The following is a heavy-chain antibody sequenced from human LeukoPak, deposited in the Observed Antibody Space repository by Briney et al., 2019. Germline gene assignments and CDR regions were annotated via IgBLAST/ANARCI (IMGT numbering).Heavy chain of an antibody. J-gene: IGHJ6*02. CDR1: GFTFSDYY. Sequence: PGGSLRLSCAASGFTFSDYYMSWIRQAPGKGLEWISYISVSGSYTNYADSVKGRFTISRDNAKNSLCLQMISLRAEDTAVYYCARCGTPNNYYGYGVDVWGQGTTVIVSS. CDR3: ARCGTPNNYYGYGVDV. D-gene: IGHD1-26*01. V-gene: IGHV3-11*03. CDR2: ISVSGSYT.